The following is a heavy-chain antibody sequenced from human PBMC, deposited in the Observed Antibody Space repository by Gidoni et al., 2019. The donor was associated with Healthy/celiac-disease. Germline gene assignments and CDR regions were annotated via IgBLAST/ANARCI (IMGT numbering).Heavy chain of an antibody. D-gene: IGHD3-3*01. CDR2: IYWDDDK. J-gene: IGHJ3*02. Sequence: QLTLKESGPTLVKPTQTLTLPCTFSGFPLSTSGVGVGWIRQPPGKALEWLALIYWDDDKRYNPSRKSRLTITKDTAKNQVVLTITNMDPVDTATYYCAHRQGGEYYDCGSGYSYAFDIWGQGTMVTVSS. V-gene: IGHV2-5*02. CDR3: AHRQGGEYYDCGSGYSYAFDI. CDR1: GFPLSTSGVG.